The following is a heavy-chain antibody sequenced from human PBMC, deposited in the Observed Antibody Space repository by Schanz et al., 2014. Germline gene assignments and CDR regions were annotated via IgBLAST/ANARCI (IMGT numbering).Heavy chain of an antibody. Sequence: QIQLVQSGPEVKKPGATVKVSGKASGYIFINSGISWVRQAPGQGLEWMGWISVYNHNKEYDQKFQGRVTMTTDTSTSTAYMALTDLRSDDTAVYYCARDRRFFDRDDLYYFDSWGQGTLVTVSS. CDR3: ARDRRFFDRDDLYYFDS. V-gene: IGHV1-18*01. CDR2: ISVYNHNK. CDR1: GYIFINSG. D-gene: IGHD3-3*01. J-gene: IGHJ4*02.